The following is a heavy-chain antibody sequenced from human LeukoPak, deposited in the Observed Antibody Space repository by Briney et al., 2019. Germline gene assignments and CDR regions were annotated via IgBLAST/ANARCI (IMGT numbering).Heavy chain of an antibody. D-gene: IGHD3-22*01. CDR3: ARDSYDSSGYKD. CDR2: IYYSGST. J-gene: IGHJ4*02. V-gene: IGHV4-31*03. Sequence: TSQTLSLTCTVSGGSISSGGYYWSWIRQHPGKGLEWIGYIYYSGSTYYNPSLKSRVTIPVDTSKNQFSLKLSSVTAADTAVYYCARDSYDSSGYKDWGQGTLVTVSS. CDR1: GGSISSGGYY.